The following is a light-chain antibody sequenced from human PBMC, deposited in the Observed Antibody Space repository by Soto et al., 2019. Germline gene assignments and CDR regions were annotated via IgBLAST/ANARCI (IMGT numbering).Light chain of an antibody. CDR3: SSYGGNDWV. CDR2: DVT. CDR1: SSDIGAYNY. Sequence: QSALTQPPSASGSPGQSVTISCTGTSSDIGAYNYVSWYQQYPGKAPKLIIYDVTERPSGVPDRFSGSKSGNTASLTVSGLRADDEAVYYCSSYGGNDWVFGGGTKLTVL. V-gene: IGLV2-8*01. J-gene: IGLJ3*02.